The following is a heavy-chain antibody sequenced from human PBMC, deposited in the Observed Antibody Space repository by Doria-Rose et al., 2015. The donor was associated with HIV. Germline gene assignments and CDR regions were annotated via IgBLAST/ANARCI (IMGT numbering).Heavy chain of an antibody. J-gene: IGHJ4*02. Sequence: QVTLKESGPVLVKPTETLTLTCTVSGVSLSSPGMGVSWIRQPPGKALEWLANIFSDDERSYKTSLKSRLTISRVTYKSQVVLTMTDMDPVDSATYYCARIKSSRWYHKYYFDFWGQGTLVIVSA. D-gene: IGHD6-13*01. CDR1: GVSLSSPGMG. CDR2: IFSDDER. V-gene: IGHV2-26*01. CDR3: ARIKSSRWYHKYYFDF.